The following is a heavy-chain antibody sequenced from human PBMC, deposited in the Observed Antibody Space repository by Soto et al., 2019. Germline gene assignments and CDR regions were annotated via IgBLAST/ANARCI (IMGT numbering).Heavy chain of an antibody. CDR3: ARGRSGSSWYGPDY. D-gene: IGHD6-13*01. J-gene: IGHJ4*02. V-gene: IGHV3-33*01. CDR1: GFTFSSYG. Sequence: GGSLRLSCAASGFTFSSYGMHWVRQAPGKGLEWVAVIWYDGSNKYYADSVKGRFIISRDNSKNTLYLQMNSLRAEDTAVYYCARGRSGSSWYGPDYWGQGTLVTVSS. CDR2: IWYDGSNK.